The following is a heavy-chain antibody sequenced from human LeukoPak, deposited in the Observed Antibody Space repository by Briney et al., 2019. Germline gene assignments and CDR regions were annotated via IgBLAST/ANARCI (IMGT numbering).Heavy chain of an antibody. J-gene: IGHJ4*02. CDR1: GGSFSSYY. Sequence: PSETLSLTCTVSGGSFSSYYWSWIRQPPGKGLEWIGYIYYSGSTNYNPSLKSRVTISVDTSKNQFSLKLSSVTAADTAVYYCARLLYSSSWYSLDYWGQGTLVTVSS. V-gene: IGHV4-59*08. D-gene: IGHD6-13*01. CDR3: ARLLYSSSWYSLDY. CDR2: IYYSGST.